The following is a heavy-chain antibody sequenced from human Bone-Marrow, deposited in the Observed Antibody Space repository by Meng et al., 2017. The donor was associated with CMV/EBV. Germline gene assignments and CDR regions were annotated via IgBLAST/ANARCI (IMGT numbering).Heavy chain of an antibody. CDR3: ARTQIAVEAGGTKTKYYYYGLDV. V-gene: IGHV1-8*02. Sequence: ASVKVSCKASGYTFSTYDINWVRLATGQGLEWMGWMNANSGNTGYAQKFQGRVSMTRDTSTSTAYMELSSLRSDDTAVYYCARTQIAVEAGGTKTKYYYYGLDVWGQGPMVTVSS. D-gene: IGHD6-13*01. CDR2: MNANSGNT. J-gene: IGHJ6*02. CDR1: GYTFSTYD.